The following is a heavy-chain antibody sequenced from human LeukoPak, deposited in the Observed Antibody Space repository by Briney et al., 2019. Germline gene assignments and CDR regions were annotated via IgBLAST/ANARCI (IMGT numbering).Heavy chain of an antibody. J-gene: IGHJ4*02. V-gene: IGHV4-34*01. D-gene: IGHD3-3*01. CDR3: ARQGYWSGYFVFDY. CDR2: INDSGTT. Sequence: SETLSLTCVVYGGSLNGHYWNWIRQTPGKGLEWIGEINDSGTTKYNPSLKSRVTISVDTSKNQFSLKLSSVTAADTAVYYCARQGYWSGYFVFDYWGQGALVTVSS. CDR1: GGSLNGHY.